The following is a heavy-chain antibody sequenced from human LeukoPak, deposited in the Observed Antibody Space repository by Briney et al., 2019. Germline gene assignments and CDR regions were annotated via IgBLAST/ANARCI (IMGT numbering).Heavy chain of an antibody. CDR1: GDTFTTYA. V-gene: IGHV1-69*06. D-gene: IGHD2-8*01. Sequence: SVKVSCKTSGDTFTTYAIIWVRQAPGQGLEWMGGIIPMFGTPNYAQRLQGRVTITADKSTKTAYMELSSLRSEDTAVYYCARAGIPGYCTNVTCSNWLDPWSQGTLVTVSS. CDR3: ARAGIPGYCTNVTCSNWLDP. CDR2: IIPMFGTP. J-gene: IGHJ5*02.